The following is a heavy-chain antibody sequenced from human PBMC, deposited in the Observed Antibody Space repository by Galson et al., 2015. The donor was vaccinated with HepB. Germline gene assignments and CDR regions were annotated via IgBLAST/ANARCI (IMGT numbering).Heavy chain of an antibody. CDR2: ISYDGSNK. J-gene: IGHJ4*02. CDR1: GFTFRNYV. CDR3: AKDPGLFLRGLEYFFDY. V-gene: IGHV3-30*18. Sequence: SLRLSCAASGFTFRNYVIHWVRQAPGKGLEWVADISYDGSNKHYANSLKGRFTISRDNSKNTLYLQMNSLRPDDTAVYYCAKDPGLFLRGLEYFFDYWGRGTLDTVSS. D-gene: IGHD2-21*01.